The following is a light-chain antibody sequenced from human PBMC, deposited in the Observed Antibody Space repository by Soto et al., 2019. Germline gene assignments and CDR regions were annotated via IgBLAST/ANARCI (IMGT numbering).Light chain of an antibody. V-gene: IGKV1-5*03. CDR1: QSISSW. CDR3: QQGFT. J-gene: IGKJ3*01. CDR2: KAS. Sequence: DIQMTQSPSTLSASVGDRVTITCRASQSISSWLAWYQQKPGKAPKLLIYKASSLESGVPSRFSGSGSGTEFTLTISSLQPYDFATYYCQQGFTFGPGTKVDIK.